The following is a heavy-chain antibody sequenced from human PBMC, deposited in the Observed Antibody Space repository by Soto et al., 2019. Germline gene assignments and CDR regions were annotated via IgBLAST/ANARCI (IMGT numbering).Heavy chain of an antibody. J-gene: IGHJ6*02. V-gene: IGHV1-18*01. CDR1: GYTFTSYG. D-gene: IGHD1-7*01. CDR2: ISAYNGNT. Sequence: GASVKVSCKASGYTFTSYGISWVRQAPGQGLEWMGWISAYNGNTNYAQKLQGRVTMTTDTSTSTAYMELRSLRSDDTAVYYCARPAGTTFNYSSGMDVWGQGTTVTVSS. CDR3: ARPAGTTFNYSSGMDV.